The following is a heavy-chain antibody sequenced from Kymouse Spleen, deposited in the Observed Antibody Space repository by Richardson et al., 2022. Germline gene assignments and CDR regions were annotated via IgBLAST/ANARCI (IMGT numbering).Heavy chain of an antibody. D-gene: IGHD1-26*01. Sequence: QVQLVESGGGVVQPGRSLRLSCAASGFTFSSYGMHWVRQAPGKGLEWVAVISYDGSNKYYADSVKGRFTISRDNSKNTLYLQMNSLRAEDTAVYYCAKDEV*WELLLLLRYGRLGPRDHGHRLL. V-gene: IGHV3-30*18. CDR1: GFTFSSYG. CDR2: ISYDGSNK. J-gene: IGHJ6*02. CDR3: AKDEV*WELLLLLRYGR.